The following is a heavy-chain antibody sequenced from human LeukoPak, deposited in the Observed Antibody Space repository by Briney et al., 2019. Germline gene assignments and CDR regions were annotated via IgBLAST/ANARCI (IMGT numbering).Heavy chain of an antibody. CDR1: GYTFTGYY. CDR2: INPNSGGT. Sequence: GASVKVSCKASGYTFTGYYMHWVRQAPGQGLEWMGRINPNSGGTNYAQKFQGRVTMARDTSISTAHMELSRLRSDDTAVYYCARALYRDGSSIGGFDYWGQGTLVTVSS. CDR3: ARALYRDGSSIGGFDY. D-gene: IGHD5-24*01. J-gene: IGHJ4*02. V-gene: IGHV1-2*06.